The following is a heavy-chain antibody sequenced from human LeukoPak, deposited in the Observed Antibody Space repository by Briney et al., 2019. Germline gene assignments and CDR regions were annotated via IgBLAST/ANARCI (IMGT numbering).Heavy chain of an antibody. V-gene: IGHV1-18*01. D-gene: IGHD1-26*01. CDR2: ISAYNGNT. J-gene: IGHJ4*02. CDR3: ARDGWELTQPPVSDY. Sequence: GASVKVSCKASGYTFTSYGISWVRQAPGQGLEWMGWISAYNGNTNYAQKLQGRVTMTTDTSTSTAYMELRSLRSDDTAVYHCARDGWELTQPPVSDYWGQGTLVTVSS. CDR1: GYTFTSYG.